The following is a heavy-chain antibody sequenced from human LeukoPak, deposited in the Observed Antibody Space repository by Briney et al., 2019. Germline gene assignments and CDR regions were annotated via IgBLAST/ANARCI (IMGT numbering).Heavy chain of an antibody. D-gene: IGHD2-2*01. V-gene: IGHV4-34*01. CDR1: GGSFSGYY. CDR3: ARGRVVVPAYGMDV. J-gene: IGHJ6*02. CDR2: INHSGST. Sequence: SETLSLTCAVYGGSFSGYYWSWIRQPPGKGLEWIGEINHSGSTNYNPSLKSRVTISVDTSKNQFSLKLSSVTAADTAVYYCARGRVVVPAYGMDVWGQGTMVTVSS.